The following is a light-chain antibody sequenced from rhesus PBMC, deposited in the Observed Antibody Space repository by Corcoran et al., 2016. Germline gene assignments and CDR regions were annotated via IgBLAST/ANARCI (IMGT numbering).Light chain of an antibody. CDR1: TIGNVY. J-gene: IGLJ1*01. Sequence: SADVTQPRSVSVSPGQAAAITCGGETIGNVYVSWYQQKPPQAPVLVMSRNTHRPSGIPERFSGSTSGNTATLTISGVEAGDEADYYCLVWHTSKDHYIFGVGTRLTVL. CDR2: RNT. V-gene: IGLV3-29*01. CDR3: LVWHTSKDHYI.